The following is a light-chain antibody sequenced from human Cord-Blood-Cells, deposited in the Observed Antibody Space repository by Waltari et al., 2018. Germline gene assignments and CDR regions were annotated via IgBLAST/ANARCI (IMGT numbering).Light chain of an antibody. Sequence: QSALPPPASVYGSPGQSITISRTGTSSDVGSDNLFSLYQQHPRQAPQRMIHEGSQRTSGVANRFSGSNSGNTASLTISGLQAEDEADYYCCSYAGSSTLYVFGTGTKVTVL. CDR3: CSYAGSSTLYV. V-gene: IGLV2-23*01. CDR2: EGS. CDR1: SSDVGSDNL. J-gene: IGLJ1*01.